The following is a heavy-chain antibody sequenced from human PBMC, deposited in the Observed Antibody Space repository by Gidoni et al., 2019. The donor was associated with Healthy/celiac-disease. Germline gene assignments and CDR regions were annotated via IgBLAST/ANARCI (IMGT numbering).Heavy chain of an antibody. Sequence: QVQLVQSGAEVKKPGASVKVSCKASGYTFTSYGISWVRQAPGQGLEWMGWISAYNGNTNYAQKLQGRVTMTTDTSTSTAYMELRSLRSDDTAVYYCARGPEKEGVVIIPPEFDYWGQGTLVTVSS. J-gene: IGHJ4*02. V-gene: IGHV1-18*01. CDR1: GYTFTSYG. CDR3: ARGPEKEGVVIIPPEFDY. D-gene: IGHD3-3*01. CDR2: ISAYNGNT.